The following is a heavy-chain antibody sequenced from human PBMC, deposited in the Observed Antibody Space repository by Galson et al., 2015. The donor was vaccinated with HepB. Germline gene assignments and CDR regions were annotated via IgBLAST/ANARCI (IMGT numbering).Heavy chain of an antibody. V-gene: IGHV3-7*01. CDR2: IKQDGSEK. J-gene: IGHJ4*02. D-gene: IGHD2-15*01. CDR3: ANSKQGQDTWEGY. CDR1: GFTFSSYW. Sequence: SLRLSCAASGFTFSSYWMSWVRQAPGKGLEWVANIKQDGSEKYYVDSVKGRFTISRDNAKNSLYLQMNSLKPEDTAVYYCANSKQGQDTWEGYWGQGTLVTVSS.